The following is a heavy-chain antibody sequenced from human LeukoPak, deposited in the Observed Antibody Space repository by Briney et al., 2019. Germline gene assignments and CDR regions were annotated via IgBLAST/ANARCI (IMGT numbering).Heavy chain of an antibody. J-gene: IGHJ3*02. V-gene: IGHV3-48*02. CDR3: ARDPDGYDAFDI. Sequence: GGSLRLSCAASGFTFSSYSMNWVRQAPGKGLEWVSYISSSSTIYYADSVKGRFTISRDNAKNSLYLQMNSLRDEDTAVYYCARDPDGYDAFDIWGQGTMVTVSS. CDR2: ISSSSTI. D-gene: IGHD5-18*01. CDR1: GFTFSSYS.